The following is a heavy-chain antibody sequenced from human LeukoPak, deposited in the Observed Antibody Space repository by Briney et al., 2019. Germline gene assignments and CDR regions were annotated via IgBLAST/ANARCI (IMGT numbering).Heavy chain of an antibody. V-gene: IGHV4-39*01. CDR2: IYDSGRT. CDR3: ARRFPLDRITIFGALAWFDP. CDR1: GGSISSSSYY. Sequence: SETLSLTCTVSGGSISSSSYYWGWIRQRPGKGLESIGSIYDSGRTYDNPLLKTPVTISVDTSKNQFSLKLSSVTAADTAVYYCARRFPLDRITIFGALAWFDPWGQGTLVTVSS. J-gene: IGHJ5*02. D-gene: IGHD3-3*01.